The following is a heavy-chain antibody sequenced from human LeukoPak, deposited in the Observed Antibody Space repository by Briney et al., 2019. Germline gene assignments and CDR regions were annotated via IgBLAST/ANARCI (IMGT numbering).Heavy chain of an antibody. J-gene: IGHJ4*02. V-gene: IGHV4-39*07. CDR1: GGSISSGGYY. CDR3: ARTPSEMVADY. CDR2: IIHSGSA. D-gene: IGHD5-24*01. Sequence: SETLSLTCTVSGGSISSGGYYWRWIRQHPGKGLEWIGEIIHSGSAKYNPSLKGRVTISVDTSKNQFSLKLSSVTAADTAVYYCARTPSEMVADYWGQGTLVTVSS.